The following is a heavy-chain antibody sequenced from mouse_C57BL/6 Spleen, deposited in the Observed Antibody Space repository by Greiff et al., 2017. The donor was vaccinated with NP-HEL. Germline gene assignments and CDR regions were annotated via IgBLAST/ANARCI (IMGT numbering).Heavy chain of an antibody. D-gene: IGHD2-5*01. V-gene: IGHV1-85*01. CDR3: ARDETYSNFWYFDV. Sequence: VQLQQSGPELVKPGASVKLSCKASGYTFTSYDLNWVKQRPGQGLEWIGWIYPRAGSTKYNEKFKGKATLTVDTSSSTAYMELHSLTSEDSAVYFCARDETYSNFWYFDVWGTGTTVTVSS. CDR1: GYTFTSYD. CDR2: IYPRAGST. J-gene: IGHJ1*03.